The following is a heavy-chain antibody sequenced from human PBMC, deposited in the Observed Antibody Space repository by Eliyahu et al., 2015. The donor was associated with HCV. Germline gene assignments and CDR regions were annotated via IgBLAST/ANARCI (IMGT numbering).Heavy chain of an antibody. D-gene: IGHD2-21*02. Sequence: QLQLQESGPGLVKPSETLSLTCTVSGDSISGSDFYWAWIRQSPGKGLEWIGNIYRDGYTYNNPSLKSRVTISVDTSKNVFSLKLTSVTAADSAVYHCAREKSVTDGMDVWGQGTTVIVSS. CDR3: AREKSVTDGMDV. V-gene: IGHV4-39*07. CDR2: IYRDGYT. CDR1: GDSISGSDFY. J-gene: IGHJ6*02.